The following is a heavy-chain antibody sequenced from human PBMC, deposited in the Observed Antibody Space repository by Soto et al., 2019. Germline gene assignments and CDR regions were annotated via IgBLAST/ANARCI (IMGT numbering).Heavy chain of an antibody. CDR2: MNPNSGNT. CDR1: GYTFTSYD. J-gene: IGHJ4*02. V-gene: IGHV1-8*01. CDR3: ARVKSSITMVRGVIITRY. Sequence: QVQLVQSGAEVKKPGASVKVSCKASGYTFTSYDVNWVRQATGQGLEWMGWMNPNSGNTGYAQKFQGRVTMTRNTSISTAYMELSSLRSEDTAVYYCARVKSSITMVRGVIITRYWGQGTLVTVSS. D-gene: IGHD3-10*01.